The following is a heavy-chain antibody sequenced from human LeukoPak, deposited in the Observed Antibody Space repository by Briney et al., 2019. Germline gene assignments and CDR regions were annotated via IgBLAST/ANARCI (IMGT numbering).Heavy chain of an antibody. CDR1: GGSISSYY. D-gene: IGHD3-3*01. V-gene: IGHV4-59*12. J-gene: IGHJ4*02. CDR3: AREVTIFGVVTPASDY. CDR2: IYYSGST. Sequence: SETLSLTCTVSGGSISSYYWSWIRQTPGKGLEWIGYIYYSGSTNFNPSLKSRVTISVDTSKNQFSLKLSSVTAADTAVYYCAREVTIFGVVTPASDYWGQGTLVTVSS.